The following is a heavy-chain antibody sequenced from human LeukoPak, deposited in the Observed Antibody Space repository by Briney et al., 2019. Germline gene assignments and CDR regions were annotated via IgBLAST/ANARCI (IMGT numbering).Heavy chain of an antibody. CDR1: GFTFNTYT. J-gene: IGHJ3*02. V-gene: IGHV3-48*01. D-gene: IGHD1-14*01. Sequence: GGSLRLSCAASGFTFNTYTMNWVRQAPGKGLEWVSYISGSSGIIDYADSVRGRLTISRDNAKNSLYLQMNSLRAEDTAVYYCARDSPPGFDAFDIWGQGTMVTVSS. CDR3: ARDSPPGFDAFDI. CDR2: ISGSSGII.